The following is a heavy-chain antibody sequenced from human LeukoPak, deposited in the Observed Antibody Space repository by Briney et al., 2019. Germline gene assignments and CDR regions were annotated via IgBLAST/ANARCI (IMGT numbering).Heavy chain of an antibody. V-gene: IGHV5-51*01. CDR1: GYSFTIYW. CDR2: IYPGDSDT. Sequence: HGESLKIPCKCSGYSFTIYWIGGARQIPGRGLEWMGIIYPGDSDTRYSPSFQGQVTISADKSISTAYLQWSSLKASDTAMYYCARHPAIVVVNRAFDIWGQGTMVTVSS. D-gene: IGHD3-22*01. J-gene: IGHJ3*02. CDR3: ARHPAIVVVNRAFDI.